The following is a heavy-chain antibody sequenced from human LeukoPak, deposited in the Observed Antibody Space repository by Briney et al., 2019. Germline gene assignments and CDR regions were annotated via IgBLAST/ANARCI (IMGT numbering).Heavy chain of an antibody. CDR2: ISSSGSSI. Sequence: GGSLRLSCAASGFTFSSYEMNWVRQAPGKGQEWVSYISSSGSSIYYADSVKGRFTISRDNAKNSLYLQMNSLRAEDTAVYYCARGGYSSSWCYDYWGQGTLVTVSS. D-gene: IGHD6-13*01. J-gene: IGHJ4*02. CDR1: GFTFSSYE. V-gene: IGHV3-48*03. CDR3: ARGGYSSSWCYDY.